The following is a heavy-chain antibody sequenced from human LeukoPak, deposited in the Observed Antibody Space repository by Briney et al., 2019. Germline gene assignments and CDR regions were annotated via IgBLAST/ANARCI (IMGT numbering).Heavy chain of an antibody. CDR2: ISYDGSNK. D-gene: IGHD3-22*01. CDR3: AKPPFKSGGDSSGPQRGDY. CDR1: GFTFSSYA. Sequence: PGRSLRLSCAASGFTFSSYAMHWVRQAPGKGLEWVAVISYDGSNKYYADSVKGRFTISRDNSKNTLYLQMNSLRAEDTAVYYCAKPPFKSGGDSSGPQRGDYWGQGTLVTVSS. V-gene: IGHV3-30*18. J-gene: IGHJ4*02.